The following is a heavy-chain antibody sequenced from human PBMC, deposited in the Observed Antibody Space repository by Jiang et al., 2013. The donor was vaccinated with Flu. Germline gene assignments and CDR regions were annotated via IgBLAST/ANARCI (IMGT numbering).Heavy chain of an antibody. Sequence: GSGLVKPSETLSLTCTVSGYSISSGYYWGWIRQPPGKGLEWIGSIYHSGSTYYNPSLKSRVTISVDTSKNQFSLKLSSVTAADTAVYYCARDFGIRGYSYGYPGSAFDIWGQGTMVTVSS. CDR2: IYHSGST. CDR3: ARDFGIRGYSYGYPGSAFDI. CDR1: GYSISSGYY. J-gene: IGHJ3*02. V-gene: IGHV4-38-2*02. D-gene: IGHD5-18*01.